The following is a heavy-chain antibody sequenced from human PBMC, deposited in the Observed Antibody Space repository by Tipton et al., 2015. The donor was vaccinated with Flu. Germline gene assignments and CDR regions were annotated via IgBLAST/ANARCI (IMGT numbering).Heavy chain of an antibody. CDR1: GYSIRSSYYY. D-gene: IGHD4-11*01. CDR3: ARRDYSNYVSEPKNWFDS. V-gene: IGHV4-38-2*01. Sequence: TLSLTCAVSGYSIRSSYYYWGWIRQPPGKGLEWIGNIFHSGNSYHNPSLRSRVTMSVETSKNQFSLKLSSVTDADTAVYYCARRDYSNYVSEPKNWFDSWGQGALVIVSS. CDR2: IFHSGNS. J-gene: IGHJ5*01.